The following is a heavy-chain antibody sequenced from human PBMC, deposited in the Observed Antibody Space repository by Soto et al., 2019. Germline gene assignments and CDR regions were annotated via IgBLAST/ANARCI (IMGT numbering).Heavy chain of an antibody. D-gene: IGHD2-2*01. CDR2: INPNSGGT. V-gene: IGHV1-2*02. Sequence: EASVKVSCKASGYTFTGYYMHWVRQAPGQGLEWMGWINPNSGGTNYAQKFQGRVTMTRDTSISTAYMELSRLRSDDTAVYYCARVPRGVVVVPAAFDYWGQGTLVTVSS. J-gene: IGHJ4*02. CDR1: GYTFTGYY. CDR3: ARVPRGVVVVPAAFDY.